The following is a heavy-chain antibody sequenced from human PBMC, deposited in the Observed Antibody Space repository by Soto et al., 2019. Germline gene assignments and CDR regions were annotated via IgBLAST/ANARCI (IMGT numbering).Heavy chain of an antibody. CDR1: GVTFSSYA. CDR2: IKDSGSKT. D-gene: IGHD4-17*01. V-gene: IGHV3-7*01. J-gene: IGHJ6*03. CDR3: ARGDYEHSYYYYYMDV. Sequence: GSLRLSCAASGVTFSSYAMSWVRQAPGKGLEWVANIKDSGSKTYYVDSVKGRFTISRDNAKNSLYLQMNSLRAEDTAVYYCARGDYEHSYYYYYMDVWGKGTTVTVSS.